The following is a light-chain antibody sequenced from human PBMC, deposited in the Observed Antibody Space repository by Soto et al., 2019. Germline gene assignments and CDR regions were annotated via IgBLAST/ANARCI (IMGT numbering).Light chain of an antibody. CDR2: HAS. CDR1: QGIRND. Sequence: AIQMTQSPSSLSASVGDRVTIICRASQGIRNDLGWYQQKPGKAPKLLIYHASTLESGVPSRFSGSGSGTEFTLTISSLQPDDFATYYCQQYNSYSFGQGTKVDI. CDR3: QQYNSYS. J-gene: IGKJ1*01. V-gene: IGKV1-13*02.